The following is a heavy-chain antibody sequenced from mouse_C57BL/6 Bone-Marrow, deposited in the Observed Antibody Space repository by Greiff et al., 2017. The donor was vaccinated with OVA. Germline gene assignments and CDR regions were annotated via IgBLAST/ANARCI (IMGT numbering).Heavy chain of an antibody. CDR2: INPGSGGT. V-gene: IGHV1-54*01. CDR1: GYAFTNYL. CDR3: ATRGGSRFAY. J-gene: IGHJ3*01. Sequence: QVQLKQSGAELVRPGTSVKVSCKASGYAFTNYLIEWVKQRPGQGLEWIGVINPGSGGTNYNEKFKGKATLTADKSSSTAYMQLSSLTSEDSAVYFCATRGGSRFAYWGQGTLVTVSA.